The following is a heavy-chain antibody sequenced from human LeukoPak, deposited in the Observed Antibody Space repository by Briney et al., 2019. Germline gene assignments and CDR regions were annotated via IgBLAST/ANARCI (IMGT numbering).Heavy chain of an antibody. D-gene: IGHD3-10*01. CDR2: IKSKTDGGTT. J-gene: IGHJ4*02. CDR3: TTDRLWFGEFYFDY. V-gene: IGHV3-15*01. CDR1: GFTFSNAW. Sequence: GGSLRLSCAASGFTFSNAWMSWVRQAPGKGLEWVGRIKSKTDGGTTDYAAPVKGRFTISRDDSKNTLYLQMNSLKTEDTAVYYCTTDRLWFGEFYFDYWGQGTLVTVSS.